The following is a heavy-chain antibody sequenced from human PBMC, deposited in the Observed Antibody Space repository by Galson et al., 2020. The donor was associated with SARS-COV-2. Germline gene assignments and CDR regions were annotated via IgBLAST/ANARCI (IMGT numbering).Heavy chain of an antibody. Sequence: GESLKISCAASGFTFSRYAMAWVRQAPGKGPEWVSGISGGGGSTYYADSVKGRFTISRDISQNTVYLQMSSLRAEDTAVYYCAKDRGNDYGDQLDFWGQGTQVTVSS. J-gene: IGHJ4*02. CDR2: ISGGGGST. V-gene: IGHV3-23*01. CDR3: AKDRGNDYGDQLDF. CDR1: GFTFSRYA. D-gene: IGHD4-17*01.